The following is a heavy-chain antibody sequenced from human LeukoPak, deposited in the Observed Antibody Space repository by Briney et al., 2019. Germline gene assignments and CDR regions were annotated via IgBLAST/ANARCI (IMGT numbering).Heavy chain of an antibody. CDR1: GGSISSYY. CDR3: ARDGYNYGLDP. V-gene: IGHV4-59*01. D-gene: IGHD5-24*01. CDR2: IYYSGST. J-gene: IGHJ5*02. Sequence: SETLSLTCTVSGGSISSYYWSWIRQPPGKGLGWIGYIYYSGSTNYNPSLKSRVTISVDTSKNQFSLKLSSVTAADTAVYYCARDGYNYGLDPWGRGTLVTVSS.